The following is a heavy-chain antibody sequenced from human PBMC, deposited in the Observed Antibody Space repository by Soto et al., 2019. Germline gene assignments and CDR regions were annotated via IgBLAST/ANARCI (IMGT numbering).Heavy chain of an antibody. Sequence: GGSLRLSCAASGFTFSSCAMGWVRQAPGKGLEWVTDINDSGGSTYYADTVKGRFTISRDNSKSTLNLQMNSLRAEDTVLYYCAKGRSYYYYYGVDVWGQGTTVTVSS. CDR2: INDSGGST. J-gene: IGHJ6*02. CDR1: GFTFSSCA. CDR3: AKGRSYYYYYGVDV. V-gene: IGHV3-23*01.